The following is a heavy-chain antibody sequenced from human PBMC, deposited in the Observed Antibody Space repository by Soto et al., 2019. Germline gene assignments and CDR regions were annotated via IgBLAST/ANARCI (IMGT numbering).Heavy chain of an antibody. V-gene: IGHV4-61*08. CDR1: GGSIYSGDYY. CDR3: ARVVIAPPKYFDP. D-gene: IGHD2-15*01. Sequence: SETLSLTCAVSGGSIYSGDYYWSWIRQPPGKGLEWIGYVYYSGTTNYNPFLKSRVTLSLDKSKNQLCLKRNYVTAADTAVYYCARVVIAPPKYFDPWGQGTLVTVYS. J-gene: IGHJ5*02. CDR2: VYYSGTT.